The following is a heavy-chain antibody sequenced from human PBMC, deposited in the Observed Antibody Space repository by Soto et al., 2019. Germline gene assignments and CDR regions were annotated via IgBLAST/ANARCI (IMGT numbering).Heavy chain of an antibody. CDR2: ISTTSSSI. D-gene: IGHD3-3*01. Sequence: GGSLSLSCAASGFTFSSYSMNWARQAPGKGLEWISYISTTSSSIYYADSVKGRFTISRDNATNSLFLQINTPRAAETAVYYCARKGVAFDYWGQGALVTVSS. CDR3: ARKGVAFDY. V-gene: IGHV3-48*01. J-gene: IGHJ4*02. CDR1: GFTFSSYS.